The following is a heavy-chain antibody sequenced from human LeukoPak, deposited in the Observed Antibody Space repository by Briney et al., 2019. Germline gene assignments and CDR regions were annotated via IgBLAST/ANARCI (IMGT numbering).Heavy chain of an antibody. CDR2: INHSGST. D-gene: IGHD3-22*01. CDR3: ARRVTYYYDSSGYYSPPPYNWFDP. V-gene: IGHV4-34*01. CDR1: GGSFSGYY. J-gene: IGHJ5*02. Sequence: SETLSLTCAVSGGSFSGYYWSWIRQPPGKGLEWIGEINHSGSTNYNPSLKSRVTISVDTSKNQFSLKLSSVTAADTAVYYCARRVTYYYDSSGYYSPPPYNWFDPWGQGTLVTVSS.